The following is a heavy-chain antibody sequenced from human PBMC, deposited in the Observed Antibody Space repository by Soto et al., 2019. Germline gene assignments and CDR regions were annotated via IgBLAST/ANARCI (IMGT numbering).Heavy chain of an antibody. CDR3: AKATSFWSGPEY. CDR2: MSGSGYST. Sequence: VGSLRLSCASSVYTFTNYAMHCVRQSPGKWLEWVSGMSGSGYSTYYADSVKGRFSISGDNSKSTLYLQMNSLRTEDTAVYYCAKATSFWSGPEYWGQGTRVSVS. CDR1: VYTFTNYA. V-gene: IGHV3-23*01. D-gene: IGHD3-3*01. J-gene: IGHJ4*02.